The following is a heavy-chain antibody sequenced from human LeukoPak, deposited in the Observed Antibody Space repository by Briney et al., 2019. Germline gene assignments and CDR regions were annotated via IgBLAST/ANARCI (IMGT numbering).Heavy chain of an antibody. CDR2: ICGSDGST. V-gene: IGHV3-23*01. CDR1: GFTFDIYA. J-gene: IGHJ4*02. Sequence: GGSLRLSCVASGFTFDIYAMTWVRQAPGKGLEWVSAICGSDGSTYYADSVKGRFTISRDNSKNMLYLQMNSLRAEDTALYYCVKNAGGSCYSSSAYWGQGTLVTVSS. D-gene: IGHD2-15*01. CDR3: VKNAGGSCYSSSAY.